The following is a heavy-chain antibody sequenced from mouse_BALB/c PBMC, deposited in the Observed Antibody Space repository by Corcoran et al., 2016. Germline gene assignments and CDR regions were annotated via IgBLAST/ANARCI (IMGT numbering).Heavy chain of an antibody. D-gene: IGHD2-10*01. CDR2: INPYNDGT. J-gene: IGHJ3*01. V-gene: IGHV1S136*01. CDR3: ARGDAYYGNYEGAWFAY. Sequence: EVQLQQSGPELVKPGASVKMSCKASGYTFTSYVMHWVKQKPGQGLEWIGYINPYNDGTKYNEKFKGKATLTSDKSSSTAYMELSSLTSEDSAVYYCARGDAYYGNYEGAWFAYWGQGTLVTVSA. CDR1: GYTFTSYV.